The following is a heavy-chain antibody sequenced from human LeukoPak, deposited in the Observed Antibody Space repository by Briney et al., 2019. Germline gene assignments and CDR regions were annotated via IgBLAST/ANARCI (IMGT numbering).Heavy chain of an antibody. V-gene: IGHV3-11*01. Sequence: GGSLRLYCAASGITLSDYYMNWIRQAPGKGLEWVSHINFSGSVRSYADSVKGRFTISRDNAKNSMSLEMNSLRAEDTAVYYCTSLHYYAFAIWGQGTMVTVSS. CDR2: INFSGSVR. J-gene: IGHJ3*02. D-gene: IGHD2-21*01. CDR1: GITLSDYY. CDR3: TSLHYYAFAI.